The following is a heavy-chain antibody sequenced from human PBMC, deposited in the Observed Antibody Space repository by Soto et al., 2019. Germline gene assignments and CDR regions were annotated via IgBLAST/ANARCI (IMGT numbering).Heavy chain of an antibody. D-gene: IGHD2-21*01. Sequence: EVKLVDSGGALVQPGGSLRLSCTASGFDFSGSEMNWFRQAAGKGLEWVAYITGSGGVTFHADSVKGRFSSSRDNAKNSLFLDMSDLTADDTGVYYCAKVAPFILGSPFWGQGTLVTVSS. V-gene: IGHV3-48*03. CDR3: AKVAPFILGSPF. CDR1: GFDFSGSE. J-gene: IGHJ4*02. CDR2: ITGSGGVT.